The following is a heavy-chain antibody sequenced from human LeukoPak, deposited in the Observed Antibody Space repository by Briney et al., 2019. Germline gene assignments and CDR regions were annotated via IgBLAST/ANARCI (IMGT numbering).Heavy chain of an antibody. CDR3: AKDIYIVATMAYFDY. CDR2: ISGSGGST. Sequence: GGSLRLSCAASGFTFSSYAMSWVRQAPGKGLEWVSAISGSGGSTYYADSVKGRFTISRDNAKNSLYLQMNSLRAEDTALYYCAKDIYIVATMAYFDYWGQGTLVTVSS. CDR1: GFTFSSYA. J-gene: IGHJ4*02. D-gene: IGHD5-12*01. V-gene: IGHV3-23*01.